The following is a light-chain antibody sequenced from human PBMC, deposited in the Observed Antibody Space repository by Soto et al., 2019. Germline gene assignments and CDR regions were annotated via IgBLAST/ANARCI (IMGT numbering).Light chain of an antibody. V-gene: IGKV3-20*01. CDR2: GAS. J-gene: IGKJ2*01. CDR3: QQYGSSGYT. CDR1: QSVSSSY. Sequence: EIVLTQSPGTLSLSPGERATLSCRASQSVSSSYLAWYQQKPGQAPRLLIYGASSRATGIPDRFSGSGSGTDFTLTISRLEPDDFAVYYCQQYGSSGYTFGQGTKLAIK.